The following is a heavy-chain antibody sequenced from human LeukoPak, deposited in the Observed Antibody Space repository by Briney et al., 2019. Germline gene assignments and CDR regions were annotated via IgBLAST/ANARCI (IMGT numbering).Heavy chain of an antibody. J-gene: IGHJ4*02. CDR3: ATTGGYCSGGSCYACHY. D-gene: IGHD2-15*01. CDR1: GYTFTGYY. Sequence: ASVKVSCTASGYTFTGYYMHWVRQAPGQGLEWMGWINPNSGGTNYAQKFQGRVTMTRDTSISTAYMELSRLRSDDTAVYYCATTGGYCSGGSCYACHYWGQGTLVTVSS. V-gene: IGHV1-2*02. CDR2: INPNSGGT.